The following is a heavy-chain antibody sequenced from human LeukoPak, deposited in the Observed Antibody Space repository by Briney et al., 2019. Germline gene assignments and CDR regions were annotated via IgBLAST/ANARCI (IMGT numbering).Heavy chain of an antibody. Sequence: SQTLSLTCTVSGGSISNTDSYWNWIRQPPGKGLEWIGYIYHSGSTYYNPSLKSRVTISVDTSKNQFSLKLSSVTAADTAVYYCARSLRGGYAFDIWGQGTMVTVSS. CDR1: GGSISNTDSY. CDR2: IYHSGST. D-gene: IGHD3-16*01. V-gene: IGHV4-30-2*02. CDR3: ARSLRGGYAFDI. J-gene: IGHJ3*02.